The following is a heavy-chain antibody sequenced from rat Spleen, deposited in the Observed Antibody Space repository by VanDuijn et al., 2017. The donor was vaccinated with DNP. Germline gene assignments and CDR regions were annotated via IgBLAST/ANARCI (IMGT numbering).Heavy chain of an antibody. J-gene: IGHJ3*01. V-gene: IGHV3-1*01. CDR3: ARCGDILRPLDD. CDR2: ISYSGST. Sequence: EVQLQESGPGLVKPSQSLSLTCSVTGYSITSNYWGWIRKFPGNKMEWIGHISYSGSTSYNPSLKSRISINREPSKNQFFLQLNSVTTEDTATYYCARCGDILRPLDDWGQGTLVTVSS. D-gene: IGHD1-6*01. CDR1: GYSITSNY.